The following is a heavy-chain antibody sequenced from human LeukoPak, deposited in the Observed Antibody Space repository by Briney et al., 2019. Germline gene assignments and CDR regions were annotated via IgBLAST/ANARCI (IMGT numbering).Heavy chain of an antibody. CDR2: ISSYGDNT. D-gene: IGHD4-23*01. CDR3: ARATNSYGGNSDF. Sequence: GRSLRLSCVASGFTFSDYTMHWVRQAPGKGLEYVSAISSYGDNTYYANSVKGRFTISRDNSKNTLYLQMGSLRADDMAVYYCARATNSYGGNSDFWGQGTLVTVSS. V-gene: IGHV3-64*01. CDR1: GFTFSDYT. J-gene: IGHJ4*02.